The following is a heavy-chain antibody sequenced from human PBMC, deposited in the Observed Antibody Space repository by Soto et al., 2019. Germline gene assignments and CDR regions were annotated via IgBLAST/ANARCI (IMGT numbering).Heavy chain of an antibody. D-gene: IGHD2-2*01. CDR1: GFTFSNYA. J-gene: IGHJ6*03. CDR3: ALRYCSRTTCPPLNSYFYMDV. V-gene: IGHV3-23*01. Sequence: GSLRLSCAASGFTFSNYAMTWVRQAPGKGLEWVSGISGSGGTTFYAGFVKGRFPISRDNSKNTLYLQMNSLRAEDTAVYYCALRYCSRTTCPPLNSYFYMDVWGKGTTVTVSS. CDR2: ISGSGGTT.